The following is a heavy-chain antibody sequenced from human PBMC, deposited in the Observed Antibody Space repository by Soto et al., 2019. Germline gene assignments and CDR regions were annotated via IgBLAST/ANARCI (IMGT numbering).Heavy chain of an antibody. CDR1: GGSISSSSYY. J-gene: IGHJ6*02. V-gene: IGHV4-39*01. D-gene: IGHD6-13*01. CDR3: ARPPFSSTGHDYYYGMDV. Sequence: SETLSLTCTVSGGSISSSSYYWGWIRQPPGKGLEWIGSIYYSGSTYYNPSLKSRVTISVDTSKNQFSLKLSSVTAADTAVYYCARPPFSSTGHDYYYGMDVWGQGTTVTVSS. CDR2: IYYSGST.